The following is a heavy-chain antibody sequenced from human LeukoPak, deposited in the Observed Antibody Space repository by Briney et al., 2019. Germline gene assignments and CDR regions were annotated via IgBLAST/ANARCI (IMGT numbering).Heavy chain of an antibody. CDR1: GYTFTSYD. CDR3: ARGRSYDFWSGPIPPYGMDV. V-gene: IGHV1-8*01. D-gene: IGHD3-3*01. Sequence: ASVKVSCKASGYTFTSYDINWVRQATGQGLELMGWMNPNSGNTGYAQKFQGRVTMTRNTSISTAYMELSSLRSEDTAVYYCARGRSYDFWSGPIPPYGMDVWGQGTTVTVSS. CDR2: MNPNSGNT. J-gene: IGHJ6*02.